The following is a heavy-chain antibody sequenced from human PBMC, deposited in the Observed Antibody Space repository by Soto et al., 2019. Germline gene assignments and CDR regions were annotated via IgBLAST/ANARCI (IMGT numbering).Heavy chain of an antibody. CDR3: ARTPTP. CDR2: IYHSGST. V-gene: IGHV4-30-2*01. CDR1: GGSISSGGYS. Sequence: TLSLTCAVSGGSISSGGYSCSWIRQPPGKGLEWIGYIYHSGSTYYNPSLKSRVTISVDRSKNQFPLKLSSVTAADTAVYYCARTPTPWGQGTLVTVSS. J-gene: IGHJ5*02. D-gene: IGHD1-26*01.